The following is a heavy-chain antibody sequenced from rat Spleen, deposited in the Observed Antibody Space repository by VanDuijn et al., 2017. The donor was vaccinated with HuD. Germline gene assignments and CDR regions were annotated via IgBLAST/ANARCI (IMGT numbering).Heavy chain of an antibody. J-gene: IGHJ2*01. D-gene: IGHD1-6*01. CDR2: ISTGGHNT. Sequence: EVQLVESGGGLVQPGRSLKLSCAASGFTFSNYYMAWVRQAPTKGLEWVAYISTGGHNTYYPDSVKGRFTISRDNAKSTLYLQMDSLRSEDTATYYCAKTGFYFDYWGQGVMVTVSS. CDR3: AKTGFYFDY. CDR1: GFTFSNYY. V-gene: IGHV5-25*01.